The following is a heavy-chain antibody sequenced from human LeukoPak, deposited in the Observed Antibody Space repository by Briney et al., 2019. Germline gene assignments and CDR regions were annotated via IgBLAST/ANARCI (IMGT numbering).Heavy chain of an antibody. CDR2: ISSSSSFI. V-gene: IGHV3-21*01. J-gene: IGHJ4*02. Sequence: SGGSLRLSCAASGFTFSSYSMNWVRQAPGKGLEFVSSISSSSSFIYYADSVKGRFTISRDNAKKSLSLQMNSLRADDTAVYYCARGYSSSWYLDWGQGTLVTVSS. D-gene: IGHD6-13*01. CDR3: ARGYSSSWYLD. CDR1: GFTFSSYS.